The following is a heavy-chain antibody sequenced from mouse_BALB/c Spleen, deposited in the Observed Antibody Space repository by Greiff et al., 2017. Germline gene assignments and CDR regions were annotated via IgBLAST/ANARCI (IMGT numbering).Heavy chain of an antibody. J-gene: IGHJ2*01. Sequence: QVQLKESGPGLVAPSQSLSVTCTVSGFSLTSYDISWIRQPPGKGLEWLGVIWTGGGTNYNSAFMSRLSMSKDNSKSQVFLKMNSLQTDDTAIYYCVRGRYYFDYWGQGTTLTVSS. CDR1: GFSLTSYD. V-gene: IGHV2-9-2*01. CDR3: VRGRYYFDY. CDR2: IWTGGGT. D-gene: IGHD1-1*01.